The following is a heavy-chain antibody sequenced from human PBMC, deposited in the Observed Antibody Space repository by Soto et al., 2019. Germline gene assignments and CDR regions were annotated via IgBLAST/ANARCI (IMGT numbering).Heavy chain of an antibody. CDR3: ARDQFQCSGGSCSAYYYYGMDV. D-gene: IGHD2-15*01. CDR1: GYTFTSYG. CDR2: ISAYNGNT. V-gene: IGHV1-18*01. J-gene: IGHJ6*02. Sequence: QVQLVQSGAEVKKPGASVKVSCKASGYTFTSYGISWVRQAPGQGLEWMGWISAYNGNTNYAQKLQGRVTMTTDTSTSTAYMELRSLRSDDTAVYYCARDQFQCSGGSCSAYYYYGMDVWGQGTTVTVSS.